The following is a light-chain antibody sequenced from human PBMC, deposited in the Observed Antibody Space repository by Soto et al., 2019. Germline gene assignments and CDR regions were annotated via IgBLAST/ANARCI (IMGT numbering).Light chain of an antibody. CDR3: LKYGSSPYT. CDR2: GAS. J-gene: IGKJ2*01. CDR1: QSVSSSY. V-gene: IGKV3-20*01. Sequence: EIVLTQSPGTLSLSPGERATLSCRASQSVSSSYLAWYQQKPGQAPRPLIYGASSRATGIPDRFSGSGSGTDFTLTISRLEPEDFAVYYCLKYGSSPYTFGQGTTLEIK.